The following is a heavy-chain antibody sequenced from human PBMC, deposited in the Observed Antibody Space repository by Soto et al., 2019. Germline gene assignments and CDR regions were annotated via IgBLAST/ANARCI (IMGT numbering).Heavy chain of an antibody. CDR2: INRDGSST. Sequence: RGSLRLSCAASGFTFRSYWMHWVRQAPGKGLVWVSRINRDGSSTSYADSVKGRVTISRDTAKNTLYLQMSSLRAEDTAVYYCAREIVTTGEYYFDSWGQGT. CDR3: AREIVTTGEYYFDS. V-gene: IGHV3-74*01. CDR1: GFTFRSYW. J-gene: IGHJ4*02. D-gene: IGHD1-1*01.